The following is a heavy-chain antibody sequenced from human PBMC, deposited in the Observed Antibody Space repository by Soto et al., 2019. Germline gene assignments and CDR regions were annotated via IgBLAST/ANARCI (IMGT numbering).Heavy chain of an antibody. Sequence: QVLLQESGPGLVKPSQTLSLTCTVSGGSISSGGYYWSWIRQHPGKGLEWVGYIYDSRTTYYNPSFKSRVPISGDTATNQSSQNQSSVTAADTAVDYCARGFLEWLSHPYDGMDVWGQGTTVTVSS. CDR2: IYDSRTT. J-gene: IGHJ6*02. V-gene: IGHV4-31*03. CDR1: GGSISSGGYY. CDR3: ARGFLEWLSHPYDGMDV. D-gene: IGHD3-3*01.